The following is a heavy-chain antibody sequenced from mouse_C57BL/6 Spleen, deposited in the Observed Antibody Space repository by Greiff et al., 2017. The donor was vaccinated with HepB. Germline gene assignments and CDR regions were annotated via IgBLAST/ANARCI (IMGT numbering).Heavy chain of an antibody. V-gene: IGHV1-76*01. D-gene: IGHD1-1*01. CDR2: IYPGSGNT. Sequence: VKLMESGAELVRPGASVKLSCKASGYTFTDYYINWVKQRPGQGLEWIARIYPGSGNTYYNEKFKGKATLTAEKSSSTAYMQLSSLTSEDSAVYFCARTGSSSYYYAMDYWGQGTSVTVSS. CDR1: GYTFTDYY. J-gene: IGHJ4*01. CDR3: ARTGSSSYYYAMDY.